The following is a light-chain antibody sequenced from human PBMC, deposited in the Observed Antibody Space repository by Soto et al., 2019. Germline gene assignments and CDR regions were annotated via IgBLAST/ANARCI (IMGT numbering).Light chain of an antibody. Sequence: DIQMTQSPSSLSASVGDRVTITCRASQSISNYLNWFQQKPGKAPKLLIHAASSLQSGVPSRFSGSGSGTDFTLTISSLQPEDFATYYFQQSYSTPFTFGPGTKVDIK. CDR3: QQSYSTPFT. CDR2: AAS. J-gene: IGKJ3*01. CDR1: QSISNY. V-gene: IGKV1-39*01.